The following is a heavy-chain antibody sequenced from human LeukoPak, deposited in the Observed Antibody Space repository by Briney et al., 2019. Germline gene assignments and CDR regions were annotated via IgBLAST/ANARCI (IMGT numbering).Heavy chain of an antibody. CDR1: GYSFTSYW. V-gene: IGHV5-51*01. CDR3: ARLSGSLYYYYYMDV. CDR2: IYPGDSDT. Sequence: GESLKISCKGSGYSFTSYWIGWVRQMPGKGLEWMGIIYPGDSDTGYSPSFQGQVTISADKSISTAYLQWSSLKASDTAMYYCARLSGSLYYYYYMDVWGKGAMVTVSS. J-gene: IGHJ6*03. D-gene: IGHD1-26*01.